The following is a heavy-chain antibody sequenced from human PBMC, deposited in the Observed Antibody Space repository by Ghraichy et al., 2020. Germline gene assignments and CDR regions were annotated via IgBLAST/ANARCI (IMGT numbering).Heavy chain of an antibody. V-gene: IGHV3-49*04. CDR1: GFTFGDYA. CDR3: TRVPLSDFWSGYYYYFDY. D-gene: IGHD3-3*01. Sequence: GVLRLSCTASGFTFGDYAMSWVRQAPGKGLEWVGFIRSKAYGGTTEYAASVKGRFTISRDDSKSIAYLQMNSLKTEDTAVYYCTRVPLSDFWSGYYYYFDYWGQGTLVTVSS. CDR2: IRSKAYGGTT. J-gene: IGHJ4*02.